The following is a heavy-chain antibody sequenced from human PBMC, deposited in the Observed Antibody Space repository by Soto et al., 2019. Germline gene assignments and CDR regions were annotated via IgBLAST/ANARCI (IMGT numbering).Heavy chain of an antibody. Sequence: GGSLRLSCAASGFTFDDYAMHWVRQAPGKGLEWVSLISGDGGSTYYADSVKGRFTISRDNSKNSLYLQMNSLRTEDTALYYCAKNFYGSGSYLFDYWGQGTLVTVSS. D-gene: IGHD3-10*01. CDR3: AKNFYGSGSYLFDY. J-gene: IGHJ4*02. V-gene: IGHV3-43*02. CDR1: GFTFDDYA. CDR2: ISGDGGST.